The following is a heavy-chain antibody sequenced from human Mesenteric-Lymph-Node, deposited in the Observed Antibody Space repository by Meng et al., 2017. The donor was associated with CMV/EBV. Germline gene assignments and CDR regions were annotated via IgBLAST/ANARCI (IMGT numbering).Heavy chain of an antibody. J-gene: IGHJ3*02. Sequence: SETLSLTCTVSGGSISSSSYYWGWIRQPPGKGLEWIGSIYYSGSTYYNPSLKSRVTISVDTSKNQFSLKLSSVTAADTAAYYCARGPLGTGSAFDIWGQGTMVTVSS. CDR2: IYYSGST. CDR1: GGSISSSSYY. D-gene: IGHD3-10*01. CDR3: ARGPLGTGSAFDI. V-gene: IGHV4-39*01.